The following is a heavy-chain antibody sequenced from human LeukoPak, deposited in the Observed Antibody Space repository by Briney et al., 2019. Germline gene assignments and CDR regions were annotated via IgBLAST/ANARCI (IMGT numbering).Heavy chain of an antibody. D-gene: IGHD6-19*01. Sequence: PGGSLRLSCAASGFTFSSYGMHWVRQAPGKGLEWVAVISYDGSNKYYADSVKGRFTISRDNSKNTLYLQMNSLRAEDTAVYYCAKDLDSSGWYSHYYYYYYGMDVWGQGITVTVSS. CDR2: ISYDGSNK. V-gene: IGHV3-30*18. CDR1: GFTFSSYG. CDR3: AKDLDSSGWYSHYYYYYYGMDV. J-gene: IGHJ6*02.